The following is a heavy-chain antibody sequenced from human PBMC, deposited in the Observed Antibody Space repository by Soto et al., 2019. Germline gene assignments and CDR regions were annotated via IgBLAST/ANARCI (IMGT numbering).Heavy chain of an antibody. CDR2: ISGYNGDA. CDR1: GYTFTRYG. J-gene: IGHJ6*02. CDR3: GKGRSYYYYYGVDV. Sequence: ASVKVSCKASGYTFTRYGISWVRQAPGQGLQWMGWISGYNGDANYAQRFQGRVSMTIDTSTTTAYMELRTLTSDDTAVYYCGKGRSYYYYYGVDVWGQGTTVTVSS. D-gene: IGHD1-26*01. V-gene: IGHV1-18*01.